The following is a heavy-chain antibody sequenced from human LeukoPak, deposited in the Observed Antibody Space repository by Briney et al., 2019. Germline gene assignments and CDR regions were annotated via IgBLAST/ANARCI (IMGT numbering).Heavy chain of an antibody. J-gene: IGHJ5*02. D-gene: IGHD4-17*01. CDR1: GGSTSSSTYY. CDR3: ARVLHDYGDYGGIGWFDP. Sequence: PSETLSLTCTVSGGSTSSSTYYWGWIRQPPGTGLEWIGSVYYSGSTYYNPSLKSRVTISIDMSKNQFSLKLSSVTAADTAVYYCARVLHDYGDYGGIGWFDPWGQGTLVTVSS. V-gene: IGHV4-39*07. CDR2: VYYSGST.